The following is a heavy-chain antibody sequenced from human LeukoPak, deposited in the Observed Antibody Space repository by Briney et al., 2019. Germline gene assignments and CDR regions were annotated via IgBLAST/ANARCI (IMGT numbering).Heavy chain of an antibody. J-gene: IGHJ4*02. V-gene: IGHV3-21*01. CDR3: ARVRNMIVVGQLDY. Sequence: GGSLRLSCAVSGFTFSSYSMNWVRQASGKGLEWVASISSSSSYIYYADSVKGRFTISRDNPKKSLYLQMNSLRAEDTAVYYCARVRNMIVVGQLDYWGQGTLVTVSS. CDR1: GFTFSSYS. CDR2: ISSSSSYI. D-gene: IGHD3-22*01.